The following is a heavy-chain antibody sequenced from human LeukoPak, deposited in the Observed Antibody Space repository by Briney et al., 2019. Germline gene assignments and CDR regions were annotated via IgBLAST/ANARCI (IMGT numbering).Heavy chain of an antibody. CDR1: GGSISSSSYY. V-gene: IGHV4-39*01. CDR3: ARLPSEPKKNYTIFGVVTFMPNYYYYMDV. Sequence: PSETLSLTCTVSGGSISSSSYYWGWIRQPPGKGLEWIGSIYYSGSTYYNPSLKSRVTISVDTSKNQFSLKLSSVTAADTAVYYCARLPSEPKKNYTIFGVVTFMPNYYYYMDVWGKGTTVTVSS. J-gene: IGHJ6*03. D-gene: IGHD3-3*01. CDR2: IYYSGST.